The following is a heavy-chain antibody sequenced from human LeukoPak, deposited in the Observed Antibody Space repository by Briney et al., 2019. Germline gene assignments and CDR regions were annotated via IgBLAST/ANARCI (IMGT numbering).Heavy chain of an antibody. D-gene: IGHD3-16*01. CDR3: ARGGGIMTNYYYYGMDV. CDR2: INHSGNT. CDR1: GGSFSGYY. Sequence: PSETLSLTCAVYGGSFSGYYWSWIRQPPGKGLEWIGEINHSGNTNYNPSLKSRVTISVDTSKNQFSLKLSSVTAADTAVYYCARGGGIMTNYYYYGMDVWGQGTTVTVSS. V-gene: IGHV4-34*01. J-gene: IGHJ6*02.